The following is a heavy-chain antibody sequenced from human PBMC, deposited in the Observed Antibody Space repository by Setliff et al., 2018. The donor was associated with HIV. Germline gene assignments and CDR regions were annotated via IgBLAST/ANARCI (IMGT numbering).Heavy chain of an antibody. CDR2: IGGHGSII. V-gene: IGHV3-48*03. CDR1: GFIFDDYA. CDR3: AREEISYYFDY. J-gene: IGHJ4*02. Sequence: HPGGSLRLSCAASGFIFDDYAMHWGRQIPGKGLEWISFIGGHGSIIHYADSVKGRFTISRDNAKNSLYPQMNSLRAEDTAVYYCAREEISYYFDYWGQGTLVTVSS.